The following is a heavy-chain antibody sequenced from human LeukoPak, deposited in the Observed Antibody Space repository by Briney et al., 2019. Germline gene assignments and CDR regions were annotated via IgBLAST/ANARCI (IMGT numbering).Heavy chain of an antibody. V-gene: IGHV3-30*18. D-gene: IGHD3-10*01. Sequence: GGSLRLSCAASGFTFSSYGMHWVRQAPGKGLEWVAVISYDGSNKYYADSVKGRFTISRDNSKNTLYLQMNSLRAEDTAVYCCAKDMGRGSGSSFDYWGQGTLVTVSS. CDR3: AKDMGRGSGSSFDY. J-gene: IGHJ4*02. CDR1: GFTFSSYG. CDR2: ISYDGSNK.